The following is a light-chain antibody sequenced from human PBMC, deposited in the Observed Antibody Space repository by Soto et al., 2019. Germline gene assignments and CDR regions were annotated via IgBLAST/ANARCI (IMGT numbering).Light chain of an antibody. CDR3: QRSWT. CDR1: QNISDS. J-gene: IGKJ2*01. Sequence: DIQMTQSPSSLSASVGDRVTITCRASQNISDSLNWYQHKPGQAPKLLIYAASSLQSGVPSRFSGSGSETDFTLTISSLQPEDFASYFCQRSWTFGQGNKL. CDR2: AAS. V-gene: IGKV1-39*01.